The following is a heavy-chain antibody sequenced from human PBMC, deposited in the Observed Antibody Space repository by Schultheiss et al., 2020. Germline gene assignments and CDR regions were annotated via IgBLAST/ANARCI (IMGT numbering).Heavy chain of an antibody. CDR2: IKQDGSEK. CDR1: GFTFSSHA. CDR3: ARMPTSRNTWINYYGVDV. V-gene: IGHV3-7*01. Sequence: GESLKISCAASGFTFSSHAMHWVRQAPGKGLEWVANIKQDGSEKYYVDSVKGRFTISRDNAQNSLYLRMNSLRAEDTAVYYCARMPTSRNTWINYYGVDVWGRGTTVTVAS. J-gene: IGHJ6*04. D-gene: IGHD5-12*01.